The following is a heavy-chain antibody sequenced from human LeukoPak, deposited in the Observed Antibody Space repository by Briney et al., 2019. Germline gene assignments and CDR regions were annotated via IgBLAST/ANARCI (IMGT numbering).Heavy chain of an antibody. CDR2: ISYDGSNK. Sequence: GGSLRLSCAASGFTFSSYAMHWVRQAPSKGLEWVAVISYDGSNKYYADSVKGRFTISRDNSKNTLYLQMNSLRAEDTAVYYCATWNDGSGYWGQGTLVTVSS. CDR3: ATWNDGSGY. V-gene: IGHV3-30-3*01. D-gene: IGHD1-1*01. CDR1: GFTFSSYA. J-gene: IGHJ4*02.